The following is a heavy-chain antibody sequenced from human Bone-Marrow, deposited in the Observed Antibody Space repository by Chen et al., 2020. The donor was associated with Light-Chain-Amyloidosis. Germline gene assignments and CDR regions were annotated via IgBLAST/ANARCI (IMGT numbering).Heavy chain of an antibody. CDR1: GFTCRTYG. Sequence: QVQLVESGGGVVQPGKSLRLSCAASGFTCRTYGMPWVRQAPGKGLEWLALISYDGNNQYYSDSVKCRFTISRDNSKNTVYLQMNSLRLEDTALYYCAKYLQTYGDYDYYYYGLDVWGQGTAVTVSS. CDR3: AKYLQTYGDYDYYYYGLDV. D-gene: IGHD4-17*01. CDR2: ISYDGNNQ. J-gene: IGHJ6*02. V-gene: IGHV3-30*18.